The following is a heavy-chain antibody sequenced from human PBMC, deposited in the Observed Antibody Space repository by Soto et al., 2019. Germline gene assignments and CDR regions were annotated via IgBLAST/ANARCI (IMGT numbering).Heavy chain of an antibody. J-gene: IGHJ5*02. CDR2: INHSGST. V-gene: IGHV4-34*01. CDR1: GGSFSGYY. D-gene: IGHD6-13*01. Sequence: SETLSLTCAVYGGSFSGYYWSWIRQPPGKGLEWIGEINHSGSTNYNPSLKSRVTISVDTSKNQLSLKLSSVTAADTAVYYCARGVGVLRNNWFDPWGQGTLVTVSS. CDR3: ARGVGVLRNNWFDP.